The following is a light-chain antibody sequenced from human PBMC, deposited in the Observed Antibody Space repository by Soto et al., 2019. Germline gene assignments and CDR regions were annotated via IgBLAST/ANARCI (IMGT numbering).Light chain of an antibody. J-gene: IGLJ2*01. CDR2: RDR. CDR3: QVWDSSTEGV. Sequence: SYELTQPLSVSVALGQTARITCGGNNIGSKNVHWYQQKPGQAPVLVIYRDRKRPSGIPERFSGSNSGNTATLTISRAQAGDEADYYCQVWDSSTEGVFGGGTKLTVL. CDR1: NIGSKN. V-gene: IGLV3-9*01.